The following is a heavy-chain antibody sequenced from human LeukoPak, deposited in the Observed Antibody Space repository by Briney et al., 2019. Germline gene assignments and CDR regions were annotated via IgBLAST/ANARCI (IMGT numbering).Heavy chain of an antibody. CDR2: ISYDGSNK. D-gene: IGHD6-19*01. J-gene: IGHJ4*02. Sequence: GGSLRLSCAASGFTFSSYGMHWVRQAPGKGLEWVAVISYDGSNKCYADSVKGRFTISRDNSKNTLYLQMNSLRAEDTAVYYCARDLTGYSSGWCPDYWGQGTLVTVSS. V-gene: IGHV3-30*03. CDR3: ARDLTGYSSGWCPDY. CDR1: GFTFSSYG.